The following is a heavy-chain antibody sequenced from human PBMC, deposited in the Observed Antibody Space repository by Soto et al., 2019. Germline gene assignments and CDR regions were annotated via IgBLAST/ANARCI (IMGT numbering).Heavy chain of an antibody. CDR3: ARDRGSGAYPIFHY. J-gene: IGHJ4*02. CDR1: GFTFSRYR. V-gene: IGHV3-48*03. D-gene: IGHD2-15*01. CDR2: ISSSGSTI. Sequence: EVQLVESGGGLVQPGGSLRLSCVASGFTFSRYRMNWVRQAPGKGLEWLSYISSSGSTIYYADSVRGRFTISRDNAKNSLFLQMDSLRAADTAVYYCARDRGSGAYPIFHYWGQGTLVTVSS.